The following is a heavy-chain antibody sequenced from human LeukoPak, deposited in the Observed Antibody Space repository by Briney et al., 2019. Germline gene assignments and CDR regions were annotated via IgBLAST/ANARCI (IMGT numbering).Heavy chain of an antibody. D-gene: IGHD6-6*01. V-gene: IGHV3-7*01. J-gene: IGHJ4*02. Sequence: GGSLRLSCTASGFTFSDYWMTWVRQAPGKGPEWVANIKQDGSQRYYVDSVRGRFTISRDNTKNSLFLQMNGLRAGDTAVYYCARRGGSSSRRSPIDYWGQGTLVTVSS. CDR1: GFTFSDYW. CDR2: IKQDGSQR. CDR3: ARRGGSSSRRSPIDY.